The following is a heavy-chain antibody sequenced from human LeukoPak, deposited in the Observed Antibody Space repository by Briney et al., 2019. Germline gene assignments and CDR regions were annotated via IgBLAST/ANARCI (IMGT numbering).Heavy chain of an antibody. D-gene: IGHD3-10*01. CDR1: GGSFSGYY. V-gene: IGHV4-34*01. J-gene: IGHJ4*02. CDR2: INHSGST. CDR3: ARHSPVRGVRD. Sequence: SSETLSLTCAVYGGSFSGYYWSWIRQPPGKGPEWIGEINHSGSTNYNPSLKSRVTISVDTSKNQFSLKLSSVTAADTAVYYCARHSPVRGVRDWGQGTLVTVSS.